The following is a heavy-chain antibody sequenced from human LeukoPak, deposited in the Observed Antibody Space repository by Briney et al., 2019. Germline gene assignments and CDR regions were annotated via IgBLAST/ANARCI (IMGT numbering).Heavy chain of an antibody. V-gene: IGHV3-30-3*01. Sequence: GGSLRLPCAASGFTFSSYPMHWVRQTPGKGLEWVAAISYDGNNKYHADSVKGRITISRDNSKNTLYLQLNSLRVEDTAIYYCTREYLVGEQLLFDYWGQGTLLTVSS. J-gene: IGHJ4*02. CDR1: GFTFSSYP. CDR3: TREYLVGEQLLFDY. D-gene: IGHD1-26*01. CDR2: ISYDGNNK.